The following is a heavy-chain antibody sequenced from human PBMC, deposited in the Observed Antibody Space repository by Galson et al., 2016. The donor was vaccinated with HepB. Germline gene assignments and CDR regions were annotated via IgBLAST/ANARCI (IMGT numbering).Heavy chain of an antibody. D-gene: IGHD5-12*01. Sequence: SETLSLTCTVSGASITSYYWNWIRQPPGKGLEWIGQVYYSGNTENTKYNPSLDSRVTISLDTSKSQFSLKLSSVAAADTAIYYCASFIVATTAGHYGMDVWGPGTPVTVSS. CDR1: GASITSYY. J-gene: IGHJ6*02. CDR3: ASFIVATTAGHYGMDV. CDR2: VYYSGNTENT. V-gene: IGHV4-59*01.